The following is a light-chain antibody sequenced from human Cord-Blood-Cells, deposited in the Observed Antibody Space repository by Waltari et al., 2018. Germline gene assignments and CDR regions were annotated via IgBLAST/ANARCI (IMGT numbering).Light chain of an antibody. J-gene: IGKJ1*01. CDR2: GAS. CDR3: PQDGSTPRT. Sequence: EIVLTQSPGTLSLSPGERAPLSGRASQSVSSSYLAWYQQKPGQAPRLLLYGASRRPTGIPDRFSGSESGTDFTRTISRLEPEDVAGYYCPQDGSTPRTFGQGTKVEIK. CDR1: QSVSSSY. V-gene: IGKV3-20*01.